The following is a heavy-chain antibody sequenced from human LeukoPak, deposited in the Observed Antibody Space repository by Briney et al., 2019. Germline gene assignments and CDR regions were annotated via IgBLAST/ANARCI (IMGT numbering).Heavy chain of an antibody. V-gene: IGHV3-7*01. Sequence: GGSLRLSCEVSGFTFSNYWMSWVRQAPGKGLEWVANIKGDGSEKFYVDSVKGRLTISRDNAKNSLYLQMNSLRAEDTAVYYCARDSELDAFDYWGQGTLVTVSS. CDR3: ARDSELDAFDY. D-gene: IGHD1-7*01. CDR1: GFTFSNYW. J-gene: IGHJ4*02. CDR2: IKGDGSEK.